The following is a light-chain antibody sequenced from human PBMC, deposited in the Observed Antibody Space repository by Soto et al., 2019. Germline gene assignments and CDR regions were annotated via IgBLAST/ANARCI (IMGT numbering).Light chain of an antibody. J-gene: IGKJ1*01. CDR2: DVS. Sequence: ETVLTQSPATLSLSPGEGATLSCRASQSVGSALAWYQQKPGQAPRLLIHDVSIRATGVPARFSGSGSGTGFTLTISNLESEDFAAYYCHHRSSWPATFGQGTKVEI. CDR1: QSVGSA. CDR3: HHRSSWPAT. V-gene: IGKV3-11*01.